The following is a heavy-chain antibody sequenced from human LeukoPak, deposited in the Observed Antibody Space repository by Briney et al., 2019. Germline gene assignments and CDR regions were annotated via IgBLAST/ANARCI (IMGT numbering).Heavy chain of an antibody. CDR2: ISVYNGKT. D-gene: IGHD1-26*01. CDR1: GYASSIDG. J-gene: IGHJ4*02. CDR3: AITMGGTCDY. V-gene: IGHV1-18*01. Sequence: ASVKVSRTSSGYASSIDGIRLGREAPGQGLEWMWWISVYNGKTIYAHKLQGRVTITTDTSTSTAYMDLRSMRSDDTAMYICAITMGGTCDYWGQGTLVTVSS.